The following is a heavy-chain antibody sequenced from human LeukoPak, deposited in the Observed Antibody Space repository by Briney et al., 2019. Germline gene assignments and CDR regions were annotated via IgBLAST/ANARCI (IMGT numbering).Heavy chain of an antibody. J-gene: IGHJ4*02. CDR2: SDPEDGER. CDR1: GETLSDLS. D-gene: IGHD5-18*01. V-gene: IGHV1-24*01. CDR3: VTGFTTMAVDYFDY. Sequence: ASVKVSCKVFGETLSDLSIHWLRQPPGKGLEWLGGSDPEDGERIYAQMFQGRVTMTEDTSIDTAYMELSSLRSEDTAVYYCVTGFTTMAVDYFDYWGQGTLVTVSP.